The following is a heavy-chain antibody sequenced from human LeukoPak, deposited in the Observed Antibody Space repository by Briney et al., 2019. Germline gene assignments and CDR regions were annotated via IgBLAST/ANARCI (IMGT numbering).Heavy chain of an antibody. V-gene: IGHV1-46*01. CDR1: GYTFTSYF. CDR2: INPSGGST. CDR3: ATAKFGGNSYFDY. Sequence: RASVKVSCKASGYTFTSYFIHWVRQAPGQGLEWMGIINPSGGSTNYAQKFQGRVTMTRDTSTSTVYTELSSLRSEDTAVYYCATAKFGGNSYFDYWGQGTLVTVSS. D-gene: IGHD4-23*01. J-gene: IGHJ4*02.